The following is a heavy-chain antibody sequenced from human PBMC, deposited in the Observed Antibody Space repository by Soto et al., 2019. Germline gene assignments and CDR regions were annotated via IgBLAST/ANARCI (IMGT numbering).Heavy chain of an antibody. Sequence: PSETLSLTCTVSGGSINNYYWGWIRQPPGKGLVWIGSIYYSGSTYYNPSLKSRVTISVDTSKNRFSLKLSSVTAADTAVYYCASQQLVHYYYVMDVWGQGTTVTVSS. CDR1: GGSINNYY. D-gene: IGHD6-13*01. V-gene: IGHV4-39*01. CDR3: ASQQLVHYYYVMDV. J-gene: IGHJ6*02. CDR2: IYYSGST.